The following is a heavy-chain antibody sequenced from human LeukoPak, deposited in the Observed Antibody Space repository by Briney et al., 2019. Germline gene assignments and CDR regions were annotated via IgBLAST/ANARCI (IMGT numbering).Heavy chain of an antibody. CDR2: IYPGDSDS. D-gene: IGHD4-23*01. CDR3: ATNYGGNSY. CDR1: GYSFDNCW. J-gene: IGHJ4*02. Sequence: GESLKISCKGSGYSFDNCWIGWVRQMPGKGLEWLGIIYPGDSDSRNSPSFQGQVTISADKSISTAYLQWSSLKASDTAMYFCATNYGGNSYWGQGTEVTVSS. V-gene: IGHV5-51*01.